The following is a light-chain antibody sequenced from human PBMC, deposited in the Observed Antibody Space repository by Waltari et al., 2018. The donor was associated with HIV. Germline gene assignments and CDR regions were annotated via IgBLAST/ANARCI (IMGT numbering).Light chain of an antibody. CDR1: NSDVGGYMF. Sequence: QSALTQPASVSGSPGQSITIPCTGINSDVGGYMFVSWYQQQPDKAPRLIIFDVKNRPPGVSRCFAASRLGNTAALTISGRQDEDEAGYYCTSCTSSNSLWVFGGGTKVTVL. CDR2: DVK. CDR3: TSCTSSNSLWV. J-gene: IGLJ3*02. V-gene: IGLV2-14*03.